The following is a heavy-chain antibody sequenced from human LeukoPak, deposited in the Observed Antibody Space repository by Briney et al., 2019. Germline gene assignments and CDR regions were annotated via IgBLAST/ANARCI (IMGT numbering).Heavy chain of an antibody. CDR3: ARAVDAHIAVAGVWFDP. CDR2: IIPIFGTA. D-gene: IGHD6-19*01. Sequence: SVKVSCKASGGTFSSYAISWVRQAPGQGLEWMGGIIPIFGTANYAQKFQGRVTITTDESTSTAYMELSSLRSEDTAVYYCARAVDAHIAVAGVWFDPWGQGTLVTVSS. V-gene: IGHV1-69*05. CDR1: GGTFSSYA. J-gene: IGHJ5*02.